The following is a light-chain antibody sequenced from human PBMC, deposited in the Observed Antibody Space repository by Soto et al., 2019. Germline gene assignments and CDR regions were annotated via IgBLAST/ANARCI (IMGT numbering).Light chain of an antibody. J-gene: IGKJ2*01. CDR3: QQYNNWPHMYT. Sequence: EIVMTQSPATLSVSPGERATLSCRASQSVSRNLAWYQQKPGQAPRLLIYGASTRATGIPARFSGSGSGTEFTLTISSLQSEDFAVYYCQQYNNWPHMYTFGQGTKLEIK. CDR2: GAS. V-gene: IGKV3-15*01. CDR1: QSVSRN.